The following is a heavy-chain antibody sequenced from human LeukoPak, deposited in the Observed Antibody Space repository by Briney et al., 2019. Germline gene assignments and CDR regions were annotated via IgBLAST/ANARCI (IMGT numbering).Heavy chain of an antibody. V-gene: IGHV1-2*02. CDR2: INPNSGGT. CDR1: GYTLTDYH. CDR3: ARDSYYDSSGYYSSEYFQH. J-gene: IGHJ1*01. Sequence: ASVKVSFKASGYTLTDYHLHWVRQAPGQGLEWTGWINPNSGGTNYAQKFQGRVTMTRDTSISTAYMELSRLRSDDTAVYYCARDSYYDSSGYYSSEYFQHWGQGTLVTVSS. D-gene: IGHD3-22*01.